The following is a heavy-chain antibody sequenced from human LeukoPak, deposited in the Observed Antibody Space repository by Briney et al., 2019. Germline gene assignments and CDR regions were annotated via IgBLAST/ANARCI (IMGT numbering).Heavy chain of an antibody. CDR2: ISYDGSNK. V-gene: IGHV3-30*04. Sequence: PGRSLRLSCAASGFTFSSYAMHWVRQAPGKGLEWVAVISYDGSNKYYADSVKGRFTISRDNSKNTLYLQMNSLRAEDTAVYYCAREASPFEEFLGWFDPWGQGTLVTVSS. CDR3: AREASPFEEFLGWFDP. CDR1: GFTFSSYA. D-gene: IGHD3-10*01. J-gene: IGHJ5*02.